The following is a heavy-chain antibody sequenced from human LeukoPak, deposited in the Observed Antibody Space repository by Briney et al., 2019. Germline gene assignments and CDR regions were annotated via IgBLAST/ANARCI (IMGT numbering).Heavy chain of an antibody. CDR1: GYTFTGYY. CDR2: INPNSGGT. Sequence: ASVKVSCKASGYTFTGYYMHWVRQAPGQGLEWMGWINPNSGGTNYAQKFQGRVTMTRDTSISTAYVELSRLRSDDTAVYYCARERIYCSGGSCYSPPYYYYYGMDVWGQGTTVTVSS. J-gene: IGHJ6*02. D-gene: IGHD2-15*01. CDR3: ARERIYCSGGSCYSPPYYYYYGMDV. V-gene: IGHV1-2*02.